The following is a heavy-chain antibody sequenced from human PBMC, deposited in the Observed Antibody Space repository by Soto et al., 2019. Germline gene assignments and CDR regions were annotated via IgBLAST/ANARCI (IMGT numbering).Heavy chain of an antibody. CDR2: IYHSGST. J-gene: IGHJ6*02. Sequence: SGTLSLTCAVSGGSISSGGYSWSRIRQPPGKGLEWIGYIYHSGSTYYNPSLKSRVTISVDRSKNQFSLKLSSVTAADTAVYYCARAGYYYGMDVWGQGTTVTVSS. CDR1: GGSISSGGYS. CDR3: ARAGYYYGMDV. V-gene: IGHV4-30-2*01.